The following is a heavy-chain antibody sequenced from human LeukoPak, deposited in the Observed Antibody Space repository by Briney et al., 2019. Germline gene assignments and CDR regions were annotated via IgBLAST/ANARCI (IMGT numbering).Heavy chain of an antibody. CDR3: AGRQEASRSFDY. J-gene: IGHJ4*02. CDR2: SYNSGST. V-gene: IGHV4-59*08. D-gene: IGHD6-6*01. Sequence: SETLSLTCTASGGSISSYYWSWIRQPPGKGLEWIGYSYNSGSTNYNPSLKSRVTISVDTSKNQFSLKLSSVTAADTAVYYCAGRQEASRSFDYWGQGTLVTVSS. CDR1: GGSISSYY.